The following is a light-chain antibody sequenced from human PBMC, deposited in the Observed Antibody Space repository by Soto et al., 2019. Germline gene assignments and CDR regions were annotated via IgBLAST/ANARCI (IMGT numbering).Light chain of an antibody. CDR3: GAWDDTLNVLV. J-gene: IGLJ2*01. V-gene: IGLV1-44*01. CDR1: SSNIGSKS. CDR2: SNN. Sequence: VLTQPPSVSGTPGQTVTISCSGSSSNIGSKSVQWYQQLPETAPKLLIYSNNQRPSGVPDRFSGSKSGTSASLAISGLQSEDEAHYYCGAWDDTLNVLVFGGGTKLTVL.